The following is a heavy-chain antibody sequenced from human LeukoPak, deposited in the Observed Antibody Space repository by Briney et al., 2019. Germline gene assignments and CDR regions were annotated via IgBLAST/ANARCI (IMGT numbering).Heavy chain of an antibody. J-gene: IGHJ5*02. CDR3: ARSVYCSGGSWLRNWFDP. D-gene: IGHD2-15*01. CDR1: GYTFIGYY. Sequence: ASVKVSCKASGYTFIGYYMHWVRQAPGQGLEWMGWINPNSGGTNYAQKVQGRVTMTRDTSISTAYMELSRLRYDDTAVYYCARSVYCSGGSWLRNWFDPWGEGALVTVSS. V-gene: IGHV1-2*02. CDR2: INPNSGGT.